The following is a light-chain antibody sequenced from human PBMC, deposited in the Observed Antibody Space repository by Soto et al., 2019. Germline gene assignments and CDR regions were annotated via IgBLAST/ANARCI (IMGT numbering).Light chain of an antibody. V-gene: IGLV2-14*01. J-gene: IGLJ1*01. CDR3: SSYTGSTTLGV. Sequence: ALTQPASVSGSPGHSVTISCTGTSSDVGGYNYVSWYQQHPGKAPKLMIYDVTNRPSGVSNRFSGSKSGNTASLTISGLQAEDEADYYCSSYTGSTTLGVFGTGTKVTVL. CDR2: DVT. CDR1: SSDVGGYNY.